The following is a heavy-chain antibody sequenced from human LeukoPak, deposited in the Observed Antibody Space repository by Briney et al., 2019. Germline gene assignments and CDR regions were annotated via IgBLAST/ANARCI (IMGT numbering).Heavy chain of an antibody. Sequence: SETLSLTCTVSGGSISTSNYYWGWIRQPPGKGLEWIGNIFYSGSTYYSPSLRSRVTISLDASRNQFSLKLNSVTAADTAVYYCAKSRLTVVKGFFDYWGQGTLVTVSS. J-gene: IGHJ4*02. CDR3: AKSRLTVVKGFFDY. CDR2: IFYSGST. V-gene: IGHV4-39*07. D-gene: IGHD4-23*01. CDR1: GGSISTSNYY.